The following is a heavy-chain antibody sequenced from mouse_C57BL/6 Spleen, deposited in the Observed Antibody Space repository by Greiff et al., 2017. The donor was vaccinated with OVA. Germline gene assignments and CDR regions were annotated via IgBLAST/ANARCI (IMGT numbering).Heavy chain of an antibody. CDR1: GFTFSSYA. Sequence: EVKLMESGEGLVKPGGSLKLSCAASGFTFSSYAMSWVRHTPEKRLEWVAYISSGGDYIYYADTVKGRFTISRDNARNTLYLQMSSLKSEDTAMYYCTQIGIRLYFDYWGQGTTLTVSS. V-gene: IGHV5-9-1*02. D-gene: IGHD1-1*01. CDR2: ISSGGDYI. CDR3: TQIGIRLYFDY. J-gene: IGHJ2*01.